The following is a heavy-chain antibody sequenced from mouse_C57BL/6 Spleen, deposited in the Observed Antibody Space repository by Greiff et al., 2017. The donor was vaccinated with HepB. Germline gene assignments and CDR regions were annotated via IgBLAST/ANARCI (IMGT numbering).Heavy chain of an antibody. CDR2: INPNNGGT. CDR3: ASAITWYVDV. J-gene: IGHJ1*03. D-gene: IGHD1-1*01. CDR1: GYTFTDYY. Sequence: EVQLQQSGPELVKPGASVKISCKASGYTFTDYYMNWVKQSHGKSLEWIGDINPNNGGTSYNQKFKGKATLTVDKSSSTAYMELRSLTSEDSAVYYCASAITWYVDVWGTGTTVTVSS. V-gene: IGHV1-26*01.